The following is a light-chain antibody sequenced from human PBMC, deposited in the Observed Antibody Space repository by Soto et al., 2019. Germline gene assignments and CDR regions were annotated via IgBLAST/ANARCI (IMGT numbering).Light chain of an antibody. CDR2: GAS. J-gene: IGKJ5*01. CDR3: QQYGRSIT. CDR1: QSVNSN. V-gene: IGKV3-20*01. Sequence: EIVITQCPATVSVSPGERATLSCRASQSVNSNLAWYQQKPGEAPRLLIYGASSRATGIPDRFSGSGSGTDFTLTISRLEPEDFAVYYCQQYGRSITFGQGTRLGI.